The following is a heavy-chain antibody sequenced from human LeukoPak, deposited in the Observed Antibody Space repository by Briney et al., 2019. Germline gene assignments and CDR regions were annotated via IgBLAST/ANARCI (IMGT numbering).Heavy chain of an antibody. V-gene: IGHV3-9*03. CDR1: EFTFDDYA. CDR3: AKARYCSGGSCYTEAFDI. D-gene: IGHD2-15*01. CDR2: ISWNSGSI. J-gene: IGHJ3*02. Sequence: PGRSLRLSCAASEFTFDDYAMHWVRQAPGKGLEWVSGISWNSGSIGYADSVKGRFTISRDNAKNSLYLQMNSLRAEDMALYYCAKARYCSGGSCYTEAFDIWGQGTMVTVSS.